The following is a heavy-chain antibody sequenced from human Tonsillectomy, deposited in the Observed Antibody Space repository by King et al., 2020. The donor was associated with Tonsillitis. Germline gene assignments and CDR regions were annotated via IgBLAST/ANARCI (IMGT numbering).Heavy chain of an antibody. CDR1: GYSISSGYY. V-gene: IGHV4-38-2*02. D-gene: IGHD6-19*01. J-gene: IGHJ4*02. Sequence: QLQESGPGLVKPSETLSLTCAVSGYSISSGYYWGWIRQPPGKGLEWIGSIYHSGSTYYNPSLKSRVTISVDTSKNQFSLKLSSVTAADTAVYYCARERSSLYSSVFDYWGQGTLVTVSS. CDR3: ARERSSLYSSVFDY. CDR2: IYHSGST.